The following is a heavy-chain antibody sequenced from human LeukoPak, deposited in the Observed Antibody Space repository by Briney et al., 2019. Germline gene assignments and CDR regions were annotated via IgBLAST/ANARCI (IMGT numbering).Heavy chain of an antibody. V-gene: IGHV4-38-2*01. Sequence: PSETLSLTCAVSGYPISSAYYWGWIRPPPGKGLEWIGSIYHTGTTYYNPSLKSRITISVDTSKNQFSLRLSSVTAADTAVYYCARGVLYWGQGTLVTVSS. J-gene: IGHJ4*02. CDR3: ARGVLY. D-gene: IGHD2-8*01. CDR1: GYPISSAYY. CDR2: IYHTGTT.